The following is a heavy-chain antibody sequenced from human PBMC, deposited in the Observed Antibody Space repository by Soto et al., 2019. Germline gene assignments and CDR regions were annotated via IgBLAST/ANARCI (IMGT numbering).Heavy chain of an antibody. Sequence: EVQLVETGGGLIQPGGSLRLSCLASGFSVTTNYIIWVRQPPGKGLEWVSTTFTGGSTHYADSVKGRFSFSRDNSKNTVYLQMNNLRVEDTAVYYCAKKPPSSIQGWAFGMDVWGQGTTVSVSS. V-gene: IGHV3-53*02. CDR2: TFTGGST. D-gene: IGHD1-26*01. CDR1: GFSVTTNY. J-gene: IGHJ6*02. CDR3: AKKPPSSIQGWAFGMDV.